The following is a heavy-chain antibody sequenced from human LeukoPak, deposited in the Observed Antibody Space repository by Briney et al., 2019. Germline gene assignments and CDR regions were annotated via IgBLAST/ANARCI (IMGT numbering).Heavy chain of an antibody. CDR2: ISFSGGNT. Sequence: GGSLRLSCAASGFSFINAWMSWVRQAPGKGLEWVSLISFSGGNTYYADSVKGRFTLSRDNSKDTLYLQMNILRAEDTAIYYCARDIELSTWGLGTMVTVSS. D-gene: IGHD3-16*02. CDR1: GFSFINAW. CDR3: ARDIELST. J-gene: IGHJ3*01. V-gene: IGHV3-23*01.